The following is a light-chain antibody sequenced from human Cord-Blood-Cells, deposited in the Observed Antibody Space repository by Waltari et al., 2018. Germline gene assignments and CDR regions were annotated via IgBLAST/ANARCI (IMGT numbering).Light chain of an antibody. J-gene: IGKJ2*01. Sequence: EIVLRQSTATLSLSPGERATLSCSASQSVSSYLAWYQQKPGQAPRLLIYDASNRATGIPARFSGSGSGTDFTLTISSLEPEDFAVYYCQQRSNWYTFGQGTKLEIK. V-gene: IGKV3-11*01. CDR1: QSVSSY. CDR2: DAS. CDR3: QQRSNWYT.